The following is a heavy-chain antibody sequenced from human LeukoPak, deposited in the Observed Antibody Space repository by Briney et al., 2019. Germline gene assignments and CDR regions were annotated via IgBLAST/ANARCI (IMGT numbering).Heavy chain of an antibody. CDR2: ISAYNGNT. Sequence: ASVKVSCKASGYTFTNYGISWVRQAPGQGLEWMGWISAYNGNTKYAQKFQGRVTMTTDTSTSTAYMELRSLRSDDTAVYYCVRDLGVDTTMIFFDYWGQGSVVTVSS. D-gene: IGHD5-18*01. J-gene: IGHJ4*02. CDR3: VRDLGVDTTMIFFDY. V-gene: IGHV1-18*01. CDR1: GYTFTNYG.